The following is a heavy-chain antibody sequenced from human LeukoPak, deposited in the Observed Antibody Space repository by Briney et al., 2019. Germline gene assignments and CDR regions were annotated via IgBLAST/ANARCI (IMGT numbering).Heavy chain of an antibody. D-gene: IGHD2-2*01. CDR3: ARGPSPYCSSTSCKDWFDP. J-gene: IGHJ5*02. CDR1: DGSISSYY. CDR2: IYYSGST. V-gene: IGHV4-59*01. Sequence: SETLSLTCTVSDGSISSYYWSWIRQPPGEGLEWIGYIYYSGSTNYNPSLKSRVTISVDTSKNQFSLKLSSVTAADTAVYYCARGPSPYCSSTSCKDWFDPWGQGTLVTVSS.